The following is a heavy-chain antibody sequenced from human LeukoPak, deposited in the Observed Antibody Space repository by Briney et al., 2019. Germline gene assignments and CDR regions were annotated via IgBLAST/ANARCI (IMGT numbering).Heavy chain of an antibody. D-gene: IGHD3-22*01. V-gene: IGHV3-48*03. CDR3: ARGQTYYYDSSGYPLDAFDI. Sequence: TGGSLRLSCAASGFTSSSYEMNWVRQAPGKGLEWVSYISISGSTIYYADSVKGRFTISRDNAKNSLYLQMNSLRAEDTAVYYCARGQTYYYDSSGYPLDAFDIWGQGTMVTVSS. J-gene: IGHJ3*02. CDR1: GFTSSSYE. CDR2: ISISGSTI.